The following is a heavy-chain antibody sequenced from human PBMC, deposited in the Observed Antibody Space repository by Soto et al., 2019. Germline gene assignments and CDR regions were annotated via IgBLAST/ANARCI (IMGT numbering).Heavy chain of an antibody. D-gene: IGHD4-17*01. CDR1: GYTFTGYY. J-gene: IGHJ1*01. Sequence: ASVKVSCKASGYTFTGYYMHWVRQAPGQGLEWMGWINPNSGGTNYAQKFQGCVTMTRDTSISTAYMELSRLRSDDTAVYYCARGSYGDYVLQYFQHWGQGTLVTVSS. CDR2: INPNSGGT. CDR3: ARGSYGDYVLQYFQH. V-gene: IGHV1-2*04.